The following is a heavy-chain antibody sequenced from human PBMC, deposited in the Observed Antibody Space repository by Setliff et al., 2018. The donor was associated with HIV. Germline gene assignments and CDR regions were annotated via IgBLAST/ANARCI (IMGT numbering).Heavy chain of an antibody. CDR2: ISRSGSTI. D-gene: IGHD3-3*01. J-gene: IGHJ4*02. CDR1: GFTFRSYE. Sequence: GGSLRLSCAASGFTFRSYEMNWVRQAPGKGLEWVSYISRSGSTIHYAASVKGRFTISRDNAKNSLYLQMNSLTAEDTAVYYCARDVSWRVRTYIDYWGQGALVTVSS. CDR3: ARDVSWRVRTYIDY. V-gene: IGHV3-48*03.